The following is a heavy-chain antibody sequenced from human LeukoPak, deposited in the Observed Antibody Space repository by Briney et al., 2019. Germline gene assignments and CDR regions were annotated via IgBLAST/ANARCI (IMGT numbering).Heavy chain of an antibody. Sequence: GRSLRLSCAASGFTFDDYAMHWVRQAPGKGLEWVSGISWNSGSIGYADSVKGRFTISRDNAKNSLYLQMNSLRAEDTALYYCAEGVYSSGWYLFDYWGQGTLVTVSS. CDR3: AEGVYSSGWYLFDY. V-gene: IGHV3-9*01. CDR2: ISWNSGSI. J-gene: IGHJ4*02. CDR1: GFTFDDYA. D-gene: IGHD6-19*01.